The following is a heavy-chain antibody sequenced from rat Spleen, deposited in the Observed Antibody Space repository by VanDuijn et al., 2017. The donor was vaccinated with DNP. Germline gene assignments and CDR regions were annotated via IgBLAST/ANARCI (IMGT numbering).Heavy chain of an antibody. Sequence: GGLVQPGRSLKLSCAASGFIFSDFYMAWVRQAPTKGLEWVATISYDGSNTYYRDSVRGRSTVSRDNAKNTLYLQMDSLRSEDTAIYYCARRTIRDYYNGGPFDYWGQGVMVTVSS. V-gene: IGHV5-7*01. CDR3: ARRTIRDYYNGGPFDY. D-gene: IGHD1-1*01. CDR2: ISYDGSNT. J-gene: IGHJ2*01. CDR1: GFIFSDFY.